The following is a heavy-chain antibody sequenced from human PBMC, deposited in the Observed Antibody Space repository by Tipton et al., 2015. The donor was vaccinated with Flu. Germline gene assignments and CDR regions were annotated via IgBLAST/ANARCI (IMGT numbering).Heavy chain of an antibody. D-gene: IGHD6-19*01. Sequence: TLSLTCSVSGDSIGSDYYWGWIRQPPGKGLEWLGNIHRSGNTYYNSSLKSRVTISLDKSKNQFSLRLVSMTATDTAVYYCAKVIPELVAGLDSWGQGTLVTVSS. CDR1: GDSIGSDYY. CDR2: IHRSGNT. V-gene: IGHV4-38-2*02. CDR3: AKVIPELVAGLDS. J-gene: IGHJ4*02.